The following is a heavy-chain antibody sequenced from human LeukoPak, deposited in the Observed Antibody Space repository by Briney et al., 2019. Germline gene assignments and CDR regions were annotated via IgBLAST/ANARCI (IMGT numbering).Heavy chain of an antibody. CDR2: IYTSGST. Sequence: SETLSLTCTVSGGSISSYYWSWIRQPPGKGLEWIGYIYTSGSTNYNPSLKSRVTISVDTSRNQFSLKLSSVTAADTAVYYCAGGLGTQVVACPGSIDYWGQGTLVTVSS. D-gene: IGHD2-15*01. CDR1: GGSISSYY. J-gene: IGHJ4*02. V-gene: IGHV4-4*09. CDR3: AGGLGTQVVACPGSIDY.